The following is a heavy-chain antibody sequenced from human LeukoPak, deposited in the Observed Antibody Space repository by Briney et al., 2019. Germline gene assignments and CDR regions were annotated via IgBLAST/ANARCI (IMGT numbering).Heavy chain of an antibody. D-gene: IGHD3-22*01. CDR3: ARVGSSGYFDH. CDR1: GFTLNSHV. J-gene: IGHJ4*02. Sequence: PGKSLRLSCVVSGFTLNSHVMYWIRQAPGKGLEWVALTSYDGSKTDYTDSVKGRFMVSRDNPRNTLYLQMNSLSAEDTASYYCARVGSSGYFDHWGQGALVTVSS. V-gene: IGHV3-30*04. CDR2: TSYDGSKT.